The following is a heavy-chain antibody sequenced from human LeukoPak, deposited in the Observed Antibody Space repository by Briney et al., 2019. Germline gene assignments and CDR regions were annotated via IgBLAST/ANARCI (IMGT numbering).Heavy chain of an antibody. CDR3: ASSIVSVPAATRDY. J-gene: IGHJ4*02. CDR1: GVTFSSYA. Sequence: PGGSLRLSCAASGVTFSSYAMSWVRQAPGKGLEWVSAISGSGGSTYYADSVKGRFTISRDNSKNTLYLQMNSLRAEDTAVYYCASSIVSVPAATRDYWGQGTLVIVSS. CDR2: ISGSGGST. D-gene: IGHD2-2*01. V-gene: IGHV3-23*01.